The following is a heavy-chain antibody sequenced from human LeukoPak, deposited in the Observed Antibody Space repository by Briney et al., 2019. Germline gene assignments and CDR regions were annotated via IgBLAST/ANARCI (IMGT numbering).Heavy chain of an antibody. CDR3: ASTRDGYKYYFDD. Sequence: PSETLSLTCTVSGGSVSSTSYYWNWIRRPPGKGLEWIGYIYYNGSTNYNPSLKSRLTISRDTSKNQFSLKLSSVTAADTAVYYCASTRDGYKYYFDDWGQGTLVTVSS. CDR2: IYYNGST. D-gene: IGHD5-24*01. CDR1: GGSVSSTSYY. V-gene: IGHV4-61*01. J-gene: IGHJ4*02.